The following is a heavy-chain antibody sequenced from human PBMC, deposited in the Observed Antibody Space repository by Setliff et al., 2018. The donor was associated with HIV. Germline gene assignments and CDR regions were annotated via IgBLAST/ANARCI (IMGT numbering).Heavy chain of an antibody. CDR1: GYTFNNYA. CDR3: ARGSRELVH. CDR2: ISTYIGNS. Sequence: GASVKVSCKASGYTFNNYAISWVRQAPGPGLEWMGWISTYIGNSNYAQKFQDKVTMTTDTSTNTAYMELRSLSSDDPAVYYCARGSRELVHWGQGTLVTVSS. V-gene: IGHV1-18*01. J-gene: IGHJ4*02. D-gene: IGHD1-26*01.